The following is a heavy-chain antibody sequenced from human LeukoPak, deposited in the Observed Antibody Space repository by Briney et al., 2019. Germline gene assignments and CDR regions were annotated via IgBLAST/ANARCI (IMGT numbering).Heavy chain of an antibody. Sequence: GGPLRLSCAASGFTFSSYAMSWVRQAPGKGLEWVSAISGSGGSTYYADSVKGRFTISRDNSKNTLYLQMNSLRAEDTAVYYCAKDLGSRPTGITVFDYRGQGTLVTVSS. D-gene: IGHD6-13*01. J-gene: IGHJ4*02. CDR3: AKDLGSRPTGITVFDY. V-gene: IGHV3-23*01. CDR2: ISGSGGST. CDR1: GFTFSSYA.